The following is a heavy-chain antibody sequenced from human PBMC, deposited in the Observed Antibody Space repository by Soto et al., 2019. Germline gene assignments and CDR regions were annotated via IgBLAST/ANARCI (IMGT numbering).Heavy chain of an antibody. D-gene: IGHD3-10*01. CDR3: AREKPFTMVRGDPNRTYYFDY. CDR1: GGSFSGYY. J-gene: IGHJ4*02. Sequence: SETLSLTCAVYGGSFSGYYGSWIRQPPGKGLEWIGEINHSGSTNYNPSLKSRVTISVDTSKNQFSLKLSSVTAADTAVYYCAREKPFTMVRGDPNRTYYFDYWGQGTLVTVSS. CDR2: INHSGST. V-gene: IGHV4-34*01.